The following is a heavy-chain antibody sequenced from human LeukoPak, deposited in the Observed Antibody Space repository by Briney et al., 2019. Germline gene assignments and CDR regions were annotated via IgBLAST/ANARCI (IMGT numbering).Heavy chain of an antibody. Sequence: GESLKISCKGSGYSFTSYLIGWVRQMPGKGLEWMGIIYPGDSDTKYSPSFQGQVTISADKSITTTYLQWSSLKASDTAIYYCARRSSIATRLFDFWGQRTLVTVSS. J-gene: IGHJ4*02. V-gene: IGHV5-51*01. D-gene: IGHD6-6*01. CDR1: GYSFTSYL. CDR3: ARRSSIATRLFDF. CDR2: IYPGDSDT.